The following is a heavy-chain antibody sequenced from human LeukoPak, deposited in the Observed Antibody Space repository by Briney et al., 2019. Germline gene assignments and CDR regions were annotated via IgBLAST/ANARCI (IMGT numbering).Heavy chain of an antibody. CDR2: IHYSGRT. J-gene: IGHJ4*02. D-gene: IGHD6-13*01. CDR1: GDSIRSYH. V-gene: IGHV4-59*08. Sequence: PSETLSLTCTVSGDSIRSYHWSWIRQPPGKGLEWIGHIHYSGRTNYNPSLRSRVTISVDTSKNQFSLKLTSVTAADTAVYYCAKHEGTAGPFDSWGQGTPVTVSS. CDR3: AKHEGTAGPFDS.